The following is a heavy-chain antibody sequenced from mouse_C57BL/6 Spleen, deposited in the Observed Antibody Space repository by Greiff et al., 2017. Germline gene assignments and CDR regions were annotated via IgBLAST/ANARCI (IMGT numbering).Heavy chain of an antibody. CDR2: IDPEDGET. V-gene: IGHV14-2*01. J-gene: IGHJ3*01. Sequence: EVKLVESGAELVKPGASVKLSCTASGFNIKDYYMHWVKQRTEQGLEWIGRIDPEDGETKYAPKFQGKATITADTSSNTAYLQLSSLTSEDTAVYYCAGRTYYSNYVGFAYWGQGTLVTVSA. CDR3: AGRTYYSNYVGFAY. D-gene: IGHD2-5*01. CDR1: GFNIKDYY.